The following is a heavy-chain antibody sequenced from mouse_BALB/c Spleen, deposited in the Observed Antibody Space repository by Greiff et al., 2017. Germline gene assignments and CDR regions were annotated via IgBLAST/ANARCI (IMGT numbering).Heavy chain of an antibody. J-gene: IGHJ2*01. Sequence: VQLQQSGAELVRPGVSVKISCKGSGYTFTDYAMHWVKQSHAKSLEWIGVISTYYGDASYNQKFKGKATMTVDKSSSTAYMELARLTSEDSAIYYCASRGDDGSSPYFDYWGQGTTLTVSS. CDR2: ISTYYGDA. CDR1: GYTFTDYA. D-gene: IGHD1-1*01. CDR3: ASRGDDGSSPYFDY. V-gene: IGHV1S137*01.